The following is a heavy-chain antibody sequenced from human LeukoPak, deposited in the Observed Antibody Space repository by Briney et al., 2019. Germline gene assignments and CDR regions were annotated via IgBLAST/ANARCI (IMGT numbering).Heavy chain of an antibody. CDR3: AKWNVDTAMVRGFDY. CDR1: GFTFSSYG. CDR2: ISYDGSNK. J-gene: IGHJ4*02. D-gene: IGHD5-18*01. Sequence: GRSLRLSCAASGFTFSSYGMHWVRQAPGKGLEWVAVISYDGSNKYYADSVKGRFTISRDNYKNTLYLQMNSLRAEETAVYYCAKWNVDTAMVRGFDYWGQGTLVTVSS. V-gene: IGHV3-30*18.